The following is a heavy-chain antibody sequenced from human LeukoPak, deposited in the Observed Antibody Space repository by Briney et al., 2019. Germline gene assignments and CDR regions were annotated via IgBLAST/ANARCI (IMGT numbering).Heavy chain of an antibody. J-gene: IGHJ4*02. Sequence: SETLSLTCTVSGGSISSYHWSWFRQAPGKRLEWIGYIYDSGSTNYNPSLKSRVTISVDTSKNQFSLKLSSVTAADTAVYYCARNRYYDFWSGYYTYFDYWGQGTLVTVSS. CDR1: GGSISSYH. D-gene: IGHD3-3*01. V-gene: IGHV4-59*01. CDR3: ARNRYYDFWSGYYTYFDY. CDR2: IYDSGST.